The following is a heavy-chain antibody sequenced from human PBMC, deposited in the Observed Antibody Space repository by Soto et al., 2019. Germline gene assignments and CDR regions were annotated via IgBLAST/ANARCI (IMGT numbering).Heavy chain of an antibody. V-gene: IGHV1-8*01. J-gene: IGHJ5*01. CDR1: GYTFATYD. D-gene: IGHD2-21*01. CDR2: MNPNSGNT. CDR3: ARSDGYNFNWLDS. Sequence: QVQLVQSGAEVKTPGASVKVSCKASGYTFATYDINWVRQAPGQGLEWMGWMNPNSGNTGYAQKFQGRLTMTRDTALSVAHMELCSLRNEDTAVYYCARSDGYNFNWLDSWGQGTLVTVS.